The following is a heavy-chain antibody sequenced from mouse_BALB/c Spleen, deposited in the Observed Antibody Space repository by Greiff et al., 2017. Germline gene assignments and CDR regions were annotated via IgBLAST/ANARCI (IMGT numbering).Heavy chain of an antibody. CDR3: ARQRGRGAMDD. Sequence: DVKLVESGGGLVKPGGSLTLSCAASGFAFSSYDMSWVRQTPEKRLEWVAYISSGGGSTYYPDTVKGRFTISRDNAKNTLYLQMSSLKSEDTAMYDWARQRGRGAMDDGGQGTSVTVAA. J-gene: IGHJ4*01. V-gene: IGHV5-12-1*01. CDR2: ISSGGGST. CDR1: GFAFSSYD.